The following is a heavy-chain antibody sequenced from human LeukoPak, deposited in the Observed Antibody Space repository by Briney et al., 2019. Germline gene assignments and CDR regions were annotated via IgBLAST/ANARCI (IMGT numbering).Heavy chain of an antibody. CDR2: IYSGGST. Sequence: GGSLRLSCAASGFTVSSNYMSWVRQAPGKGLEWVSVIYSGGSTYYADSVKGRFTISRDNSKNTLYLQMNSLRAEDTAVYYCAKGERWELLNYFDYWGQGTLVTVSS. V-gene: IGHV3-53*01. CDR3: AKGERWELLNYFDY. CDR1: GFTVSSNY. D-gene: IGHD1-26*01. J-gene: IGHJ4*02.